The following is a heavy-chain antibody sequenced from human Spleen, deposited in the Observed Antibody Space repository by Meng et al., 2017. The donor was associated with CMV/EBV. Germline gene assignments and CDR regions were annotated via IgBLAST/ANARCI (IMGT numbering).Heavy chain of an antibody. CDR1: GFSLSSSGMR. J-gene: IGHJ6*02. D-gene: IGHD6-6*01. CDR2: IDWDDEK. Sequence: SGPTLVKPTQTLTLTCSISGFSLSSSGMRVNWIRQPPGKALEWLARIDWDDEKFYNTSLKTRLTNSKDTSKNQVVLIMTNMDPVDTATYYCARMSIAVDYGMDVWGQGTTVTVSS. V-gene: IGHV2-70D*14. CDR3: ARMSIAVDYGMDV.